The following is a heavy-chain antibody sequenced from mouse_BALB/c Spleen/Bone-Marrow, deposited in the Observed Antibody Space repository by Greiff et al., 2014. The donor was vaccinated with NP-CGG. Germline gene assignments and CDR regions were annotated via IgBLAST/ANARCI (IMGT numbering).Heavy chain of an antibody. V-gene: IGHV2-6-7*01. CDR3: ARDSFLITRALDY. D-gene: IGHD2-4*01. CDR1: GFSLTGYG. CDR2: IWGDGST. Sequence: VHLVESGPGLVAPSQSLSITCTVSGFSLTGYGVSWVRQSPGKGLEWLGMIWGDGSTDYNSPLKSRLSISKDNSKSQVFLKMNSLQTDDTARYYCARDSFLITRALDYWGQGTSVTVSS. J-gene: IGHJ4*01.